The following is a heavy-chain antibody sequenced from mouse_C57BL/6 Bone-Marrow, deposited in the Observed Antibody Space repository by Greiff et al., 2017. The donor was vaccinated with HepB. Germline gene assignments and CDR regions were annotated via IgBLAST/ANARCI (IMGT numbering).Heavy chain of an antibody. V-gene: IGHV5-6*01. CDR2: ISSGGSYT. J-gene: IGHJ4*01. Sequence: EVKVVESGGDLVKPGGSLKLSCAASGFTFSSYGMSWVRQTPDKRLEWVATISSGGSYTYYPDSVKGRFTISRDNAKNTLYLQMSSLKSEDTAMYYCARQVVAHYYAMDYWGQGTSVTVSS. CDR1: GFTFSSYG. D-gene: IGHD1-1*01. CDR3: ARQVVAHYYAMDY.